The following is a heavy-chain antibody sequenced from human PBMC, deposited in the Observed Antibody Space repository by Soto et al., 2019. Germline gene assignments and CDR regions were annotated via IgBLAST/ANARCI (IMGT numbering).Heavy chain of an antibody. CDR2: IGTAGDT. D-gene: IGHD3-10*01. CDR1: GFTFSSYD. V-gene: IGHV3-13*01. CDR3: ARGTDYYCSVYFDY. Sequence: GGSLRLSCAASGFTFSSYDMHWVRQATGKGREWVSAIGTAGDTYYPGSVKGRFTISRENAKNSLYLQMNSLRAEDTAVYYCARGTDYYCSVYFDYWGQGTLVTVSS. J-gene: IGHJ4*02.